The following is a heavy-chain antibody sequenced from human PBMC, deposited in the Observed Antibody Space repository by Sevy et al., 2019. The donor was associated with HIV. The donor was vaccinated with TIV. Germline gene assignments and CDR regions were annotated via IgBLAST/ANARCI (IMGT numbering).Heavy chain of an antibody. D-gene: IGHD3-16*01. CDR2: IYNSGST. CDR3: AGVLGIRSGFDY. V-gene: IGHV4-59*01. J-gene: IGHJ4*02. CDR1: GGSFSNYY. Sequence: SETLSLTCTLSGGSFSNYYWNWVRQPPGKGLEWIGYIYNSGSTNYNPSLESRVTMSVDTSKNQFSLKLHSVTAADTAVYFCAGVLGIRSGFDYWGQGIPVTVSS.